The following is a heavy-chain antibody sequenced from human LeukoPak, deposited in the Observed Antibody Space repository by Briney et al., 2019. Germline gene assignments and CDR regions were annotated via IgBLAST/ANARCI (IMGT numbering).Heavy chain of an antibody. J-gene: IGHJ4*02. CDR3: ARTDYDFWSSVGKKYYFDY. V-gene: IGHV3-21*01. CDR1: GFTFSSYS. Sequence: GGSLRLSCAASGFTFSSYSMNWVRQAPGKGLEWVSSISSSSSYIYYADSVKGRFTISRDNAKNSLYLQMNSLRAEDTAVYYCARTDYDFWSSVGKKYYFDYWGQGTLVTVSS. D-gene: IGHD3-3*01. CDR2: ISSSSSYI.